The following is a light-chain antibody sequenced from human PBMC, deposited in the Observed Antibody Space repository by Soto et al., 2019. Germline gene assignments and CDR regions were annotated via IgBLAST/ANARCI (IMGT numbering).Light chain of an antibody. J-gene: IGKJ4*01. CDR3: HKYNSLHLS. V-gene: IGKV3-20*01. CDR2: GAS. CDR1: QNIRSKY. Sequence: EIGLAQSPGTLSLSPGERATLSCRASQNIRSKYLAWYQQKRGQPPRILIYGASIRATDIPDRFSGSGSGPDFTLLISRRETEGFAVYHCHKYNSLHLSFGGGDKVQIK.